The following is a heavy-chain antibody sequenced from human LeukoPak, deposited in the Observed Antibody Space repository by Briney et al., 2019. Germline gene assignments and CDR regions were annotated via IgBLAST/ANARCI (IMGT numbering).Heavy chain of an antibody. J-gene: IGHJ3*02. CDR1: GFTFSSYT. V-gene: IGHV3-23*01. CDR3: ARDLLKILAYCGGDCYSLGDAFDI. D-gene: IGHD2-21*02. CDR2: TSGSGGST. Sequence: SGGSLRLSCAASGFTFSSYTMSWVRQAPGKGLEWVSATSGSGGSTYYADSVKGRLTISRDNAKNTLYLQMNSLRAEDTAVYYCARDLLKILAYCGGDCYSLGDAFDIWGQGTMVTVSS.